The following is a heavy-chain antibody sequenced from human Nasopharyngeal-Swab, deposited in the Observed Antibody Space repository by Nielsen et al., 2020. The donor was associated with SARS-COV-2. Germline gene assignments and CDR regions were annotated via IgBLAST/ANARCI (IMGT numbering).Heavy chain of an antibody. J-gene: IGHJ6*03. D-gene: IGHD5-12*01. Sequence: SVKVSCKASGCTFSSYAISWVRQAPGQGLEWMGGIIPIFGTANYAQKFQGRVTITADKSTSTAYMELSSLRSEDTAVYYCARGPVPLRFVGMDVWGKGTTVTVSS. CDR1: GCTFSSYA. CDR3: ARGPVPLRFVGMDV. V-gene: IGHV1-69*06. CDR2: IIPIFGTA.